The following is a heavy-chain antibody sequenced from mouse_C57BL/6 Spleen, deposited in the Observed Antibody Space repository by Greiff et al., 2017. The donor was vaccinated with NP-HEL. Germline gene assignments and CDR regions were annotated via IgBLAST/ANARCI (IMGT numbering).Heavy chain of an antibody. CDR3: ARNYYGSRGGFAY. V-gene: IGHV1-69*01. D-gene: IGHD1-1*01. CDR1: GYTFTSYW. Sequence: VQLQQSGAELVMPGASVKLSCKASGYTFTSYWMHWVKQRPGQGLEWIGEIDPSDSYTNYNQKFKGKSTLTVDISSSTAYLQLSSLTSEDSAVYYCARNYYGSRGGFAYWGKGTLVTVSA. CDR2: IDPSDSYT. J-gene: IGHJ3*01.